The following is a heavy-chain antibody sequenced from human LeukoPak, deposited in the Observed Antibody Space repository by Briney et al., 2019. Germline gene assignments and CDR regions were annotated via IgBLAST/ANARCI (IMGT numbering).Heavy chain of an antibody. CDR3: AKRSAESSGYFDS. V-gene: IGHV3-20*04. D-gene: IGHD6-19*01. Sequence: GGSLRLSCAASGFTFDDYSMTWVRQAPGKGLEWVSGINWNGGSTGYADSVKGRFTISRDNSKNTLYLQMNSLRAEDTAIYYCAKRSAESSGYFDSWGQGTLVTVSS. CDR2: INWNGGST. J-gene: IGHJ4*02. CDR1: GFTFDDYS.